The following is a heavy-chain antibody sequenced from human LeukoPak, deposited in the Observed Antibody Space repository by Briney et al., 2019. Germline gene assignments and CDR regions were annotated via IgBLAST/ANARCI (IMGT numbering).Heavy chain of an antibody. V-gene: IGHV3-33*01. Sequence: GRSLRLSCAASGFTFSSYGMHWVRQAPGKGLEWVAVIWYDGSNKYYADSVRGRFTISRDNSKNTLYLQMNSLGAEDTAVYYCAREFTIFGVVIQRYDAFDIWGQGTMVTVSS. J-gene: IGHJ3*02. CDR1: GFTFSSYG. CDR2: IWYDGSNK. CDR3: AREFTIFGVVIQRYDAFDI. D-gene: IGHD3-3*01.